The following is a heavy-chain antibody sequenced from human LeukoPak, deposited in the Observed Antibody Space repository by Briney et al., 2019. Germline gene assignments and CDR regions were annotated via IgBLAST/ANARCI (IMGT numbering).Heavy chain of an antibody. CDR2: MNPNSGNT. CDR3: VLSLRAFDY. D-gene: IGHD2/OR15-2a*01. V-gene: IGHV1-8*01. J-gene: IGHJ4*02. CDR1: GYTFTSYD. Sequence: ASVKVSRKASGYTFTSYDINWVRQATGQGLEWMGWMNPNSGNTGYAQKFQGRVTMTRNTSISTAYTELSSLRSEDTAVYYCVLSLRAFDYWGQGTLVTVSS.